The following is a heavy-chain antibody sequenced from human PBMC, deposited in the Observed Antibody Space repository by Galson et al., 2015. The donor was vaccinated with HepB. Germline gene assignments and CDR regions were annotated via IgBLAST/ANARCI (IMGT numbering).Heavy chain of an antibody. Sequence: SVKVSCKASGYSFSNYAMHWVRQVPGQSLEWMGWINAANDNTNHSQKFQGRVTITRDTSTTTAYMELSSLRSEDTAVYYCASTSEAYYFYGMDVWGQGTTVTVSS. J-gene: IGHJ6*02. V-gene: IGHV1-3*01. CDR1: GYSFSNYA. CDR3: ASTSEAYYFYGMDV. CDR2: INAANDNT.